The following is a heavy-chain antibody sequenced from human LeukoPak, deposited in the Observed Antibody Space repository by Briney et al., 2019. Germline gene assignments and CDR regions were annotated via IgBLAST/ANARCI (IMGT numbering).Heavy chain of an antibody. D-gene: IGHD5-18*01. V-gene: IGHV4-30-4*01. J-gene: IGHJ5*02. CDR3: ARGRGYSYNWFDP. Sequence: SETLSLTCTVSGGSVSSGDYYWSWIRQPPGKGLEWIGYIYYSGSTYYNPSLKSRVIISVDTSKNQFSLKLNSVTAADTAVYYCARGRGYSYNWFDPWGQGTLVTVS. CDR1: GGSVSSGDYY. CDR2: IYYSGST.